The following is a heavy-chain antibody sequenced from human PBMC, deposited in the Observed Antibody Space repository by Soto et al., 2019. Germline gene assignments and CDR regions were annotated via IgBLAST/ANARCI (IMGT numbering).Heavy chain of an antibody. CDR2: IYPGDSDT. CDR3: ARRWPPPYCGGDCFPAFDY. Sequence: EVQLVQSGAEVKKPGESLKISCKGSGYSFTSYWIGWVRQMPGKGLEWMGIIYPGDSDTRYSPSFQGQVTISADKSISTAYLQWSSLKASDTAMYYCARRWPPPYCGGDCFPAFDYWGQGTLVTVSS. V-gene: IGHV5-51*01. D-gene: IGHD2-21*02. J-gene: IGHJ4*02. CDR1: GYSFTSYW.